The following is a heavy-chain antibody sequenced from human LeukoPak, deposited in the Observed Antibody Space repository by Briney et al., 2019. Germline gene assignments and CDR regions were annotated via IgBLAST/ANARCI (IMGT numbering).Heavy chain of an antibody. CDR2: IYHSGST. CDR1: GCSISSGYY. J-gene: IGHJ4*02. V-gene: IGHV4-38-2*02. D-gene: IGHD3-10*01. CDR3: ARDYSGIHLFDY. Sequence: SETLSLTCTVSGCSISSGYYWGWIRQPPGKGLEWIGSIYHSGSTYYNPSLKSRVTISVDTSKNQFSLKLSSVTAADTAVYYCARDYSGIHLFDYWGQGTLVTVSS.